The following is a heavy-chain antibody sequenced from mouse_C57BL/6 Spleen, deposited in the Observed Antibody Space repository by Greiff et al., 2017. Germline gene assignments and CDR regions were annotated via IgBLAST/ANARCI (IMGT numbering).Heavy chain of an antibody. Sequence: VKLMESGAELVRPGTSVKVSCKASGYAFTNYLIEWVKQRPGQGLEWIGVINPGSGGTNYNEKFKGKATLTADKSSSTAYMQLSSLTSEDSAVYFCARLSTTALYAMDYWGQGTSVTVSS. CDR2: INPGSGGT. V-gene: IGHV1-54*01. D-gene: IGHD1-2*01. CDR1: GYAFTNYL. CDR3: ARLSTTALYAMDY. J-gene: IGHJ4*01.